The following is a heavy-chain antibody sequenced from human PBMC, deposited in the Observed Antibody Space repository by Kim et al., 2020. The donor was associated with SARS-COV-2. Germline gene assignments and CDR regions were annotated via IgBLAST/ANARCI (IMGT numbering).Heavy chain of an antibody. CDR2: IIPIFGTA. CDR3: AALVCGGDCYSGYFDY. Sequence: SVKVSCKASGGTFSSYAISWVRQAPGQGLEWMGGIIPIFGTANYAQKFQGRVTITADESTSTAYMELSSLRSEDTAVYYCAALVCGGDCYSGYFDYWGQGTLVTVSS. J-gene: IGHJ4*02. D-gene: IGHD2-21*02. CDR1: GGTFSSYA. V-gene: IGHV1-69*13.